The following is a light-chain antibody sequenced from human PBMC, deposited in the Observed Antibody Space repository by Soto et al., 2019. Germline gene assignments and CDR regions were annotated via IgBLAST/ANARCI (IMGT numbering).Light chain of an antibody. CDR1: RSDVGSYNY. Sequence: SALTQPASVSGSPGQSITISCTGTRSDVGSYNYVSWYQQHPGKAPKLMIYEVSNRPSGVSNRFSGSKSGNTASLTISGLQAADEADYYCSSYTSNNTLYVFGTGTKVTVL. CDR3: SSYTSNNTLYV. V-gene: IGLV2-14*01. J-gene: IGLJ1*01. CDR2: EVS.